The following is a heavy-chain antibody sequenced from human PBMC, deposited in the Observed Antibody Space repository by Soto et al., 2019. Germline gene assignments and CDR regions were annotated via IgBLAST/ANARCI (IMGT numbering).Heavy chain of an antibody. D-gene: IGHD3-10*01. J-gene: IGHJ4*02. CDR2: VSKDGSVK. CDR1: GFTFSRHA. V-gene: IGHV3-30-3*01. CDR3: VRSRSGAVADSFDL. Sequence: PGGSLRLSCEGSGFTFSRHALHWVRQAPGKGLEWVAVVSKDGSVKYWIESVKGRFTRSRDNSKNTVYLEMNSLRPEDTGVYYCVRSRSGAVADSFDLWGQGTLVTVSS.